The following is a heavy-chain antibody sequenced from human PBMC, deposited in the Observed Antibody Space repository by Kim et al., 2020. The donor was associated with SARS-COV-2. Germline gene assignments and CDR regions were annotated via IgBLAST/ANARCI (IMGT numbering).Heavy chain of an antibody. D-gene: IGHD3-22*01. CDR3: ARDLGEVDRSGYYYSIENFDV. CDR2: ISSSGSTI. CDR1: GFTFSDYY. Sequence: GGSLRLSCAASGFTFSDYYMSWIRQAPGKGLEWVSYISSSGSTIYYADSVKGRFTIPRDNAKNSLYLQMNSLRAEDTAVYYCARDLGEVDRSGYYYSIENFDVWGQGTLVTVSS. V-gene: IGHV3-11*01. J-gene: IGHJ4*02.